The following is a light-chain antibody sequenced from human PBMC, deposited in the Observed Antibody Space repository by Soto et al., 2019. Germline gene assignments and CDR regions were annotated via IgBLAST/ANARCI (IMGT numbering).Light chain of an antibody. CDR3: QQYNKWPLT. CDR1: QSVSSD. V-gene: IGKV3-15*01. CDR2: DTS. J-gene: IGKJ4*01. Sequence: EIVMTQSPATLSVSPRERATLSCRASQSVSSDLVWYQQKAGQAPRLLIYDTSTRATGIPARFSGSGSGTEFTLTISSLQSEDSAVYHCQQYNKWPLTFGGGTKVEIK.